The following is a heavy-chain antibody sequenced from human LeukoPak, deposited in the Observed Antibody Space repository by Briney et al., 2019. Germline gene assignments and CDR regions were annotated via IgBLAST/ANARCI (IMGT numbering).Heavy chain of an antibody. J-gene: IGHJ4*02. CDR1: GFTFASYA. CDR2: INAGNGNT. D-gene: IGHD2-15*01. Sequence: GASVKVSCKASGFTFASYAIHWVRQAPGQRLEWMGWINAGNGNTKYLQKFQGRVTITCDTSASTAYMELSSLKSEDTAVYYCARDYCSHNSCYDRRLDYWGQGTLVTVSS. CDR3: ARDYCSHNSCYDRRLDY. V-gene: IGHV1-3*01.